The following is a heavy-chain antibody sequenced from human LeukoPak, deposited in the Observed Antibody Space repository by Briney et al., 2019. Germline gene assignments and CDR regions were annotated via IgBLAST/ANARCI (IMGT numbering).Heavy chain of an antibody. J-gene: IGHJ4*02. CDR3: VKAVGASRPFDY. CDR2: IRSDGSDK. Sequence: GGSLRLSCAASGFTFSSSDMHWLRQAPGKGLEWVAFIRSDGSDKYYGDSVKGRVTISRDNSKNTLDLQMKSLRGEDTAVYYCVKAVGASRPFDYWGQGTLVTVSS. D-gene: IGHD1-26*01. CDR1: GFTFSSSD. V-gene: IGHV3-30*02.